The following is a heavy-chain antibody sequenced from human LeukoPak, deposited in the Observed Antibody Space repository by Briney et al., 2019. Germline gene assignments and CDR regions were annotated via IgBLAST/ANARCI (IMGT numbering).Heavy chain of an antibody. J-gene: IGHJ4*02. Sequence: SVKVSCKASGGTFSSYAISWVRQAPGQGLEWMGGIIPIFGTANYAQKFQGRVTITADESTSTAYMELSSLRSEDTAVYYCARGGGDYVWGSYRPDYYFDYWGQGTLVTVSS. D-gene: IGHD3-16*02. CDR2: IIPIFGTA. CDR1: GGTFSSYA. V-gene: IGHV1-69*13. CDR3: ARGGGDYVWGSYRPDYYFDY.